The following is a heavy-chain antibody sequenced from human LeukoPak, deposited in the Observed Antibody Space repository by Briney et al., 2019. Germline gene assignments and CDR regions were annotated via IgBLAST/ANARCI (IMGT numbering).Heavy chain of an antibody. J-gene: IGHJ4*02. D-gene: IGHD1-26*01. CDR2: IKEDGSEK. CDR3: ARDGMRGGDFDY. Sequence: GGSLRLSCAAAGLTFSSYWMSWVSQAPGKGLEWVANIKEDGSEKYYGDSVRGRFPISRANAKNSLYWQMNSLRAEDRVVYYCARDGMRGGDFDYWGQGTLVTVSS. CDR1: GLTFSSYW. V-gene: IGHV3-7*01.